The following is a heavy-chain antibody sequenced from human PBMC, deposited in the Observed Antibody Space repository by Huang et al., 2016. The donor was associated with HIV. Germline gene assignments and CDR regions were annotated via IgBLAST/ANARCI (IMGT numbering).Heavy chain of an antibody. D-gene: IGHD5-12*01. CDR1: GFLFMYLA. CDR3: ARGRGDGYGLEY. CDR2: ISHTGAMK. Sequence: QVQRVDSGGGVVQPGRYLRLSFAASGFLFMYLAMRWVRQAPGKGLEWVAVISHTGAMKKYADAVKGRFSISRDNSGNALYLEMSSLRDEDTAVFFCARGRGDGYGLEYWGQGILVTVSS. V-gene: IGHV3-30-3*01. J-gene: IGHJ4*01.